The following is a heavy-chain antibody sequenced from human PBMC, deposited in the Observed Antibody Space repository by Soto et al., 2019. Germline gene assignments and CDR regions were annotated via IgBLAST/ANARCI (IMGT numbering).Heavy chain of an antibody. V-gene: IGHV1-18*01. CDR3: AKVKGDTATWWGY. CDR1: GYTFRHYG. Sequence: HLVQSGTEGKKPGASVKVSCRISGYTFRHYGISGVRQAPGQGLEWMGWISGYIGHTNYSQNLQGRVIMTTDKSTSTAYMELRNLRSDDTALYYCAKVKGDTATWWGYWGQGTLVTVSS. D-gene: IGHD2-15*01. J-gene: IGHJ4*02. CDR2: ISGYIGHT.